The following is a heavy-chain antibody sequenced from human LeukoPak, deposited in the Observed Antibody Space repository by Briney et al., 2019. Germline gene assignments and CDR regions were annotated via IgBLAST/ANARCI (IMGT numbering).Heavy chain of an antibody. CDR3: ARDSAWEWLPDYYFDY. V-gene: IGHV3-23*01. Sequence: SGGSLRLSCVASGFTFSSYAMSWVRQAPGKGLEWVSVIGGSGGSTYYADSVKGRFTISRDNSKNTLYLQMNSLRAEDTAVYYCARDSAWEWLPDYYFDYWGQGTLVTVSS. D-gene: IGHD5-24*01. J-gene: IGHJ4*02. CDR2: IGGSGGST. CDR1: GFTFSSYA.